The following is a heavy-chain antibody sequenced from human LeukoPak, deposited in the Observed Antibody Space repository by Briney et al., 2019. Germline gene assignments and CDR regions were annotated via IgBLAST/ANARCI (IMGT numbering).Heavy chain of an antibody. CDR3: TTWTEDSRGYSYGYSVY. J-gene: IGHJ4*02. V-gene: IGHV3-15*01. Sequence: KPGGSLRLSCAASGFTFSNAWMSWVRQAPGKGLEWVGRIKSKTDGGTTDYAAPVKGRFTISRDDSKNTLYLQMNSLKTEDTAVYYCTTWTEDSRGYSYGYSVYWGQGTLVTVSS. CDR1: GFTFSNAW. CDR2: IKSKTDGGTT. D-gene: IGHD5-18*01.